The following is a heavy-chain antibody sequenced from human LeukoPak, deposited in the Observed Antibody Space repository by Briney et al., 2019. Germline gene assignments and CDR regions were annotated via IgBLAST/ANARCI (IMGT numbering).Heavy chain of an antibody. Sequence: SETLSLTCAVYGGSFSGYYWSWIRQPPGKGLEWIGEINHSGSTNYNPSLKSRVTISVDTSKNQFSLKLSSVTAPDTAVYYCASVKAYCGGDCPWGWFDPWGQGTLVTVSS. CDR2: INHSGST. CDR1: GGSFSGYY. V-gene: IGHV4-34*01. J-gene: IGHJ5*02. D-gene: IGHD2-21*01. CDR3: ASVKAYCGGDCPWGWFDP.